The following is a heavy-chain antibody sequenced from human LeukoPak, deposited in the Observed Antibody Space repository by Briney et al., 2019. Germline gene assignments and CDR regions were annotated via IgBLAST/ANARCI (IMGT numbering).Heavy chain of an antibody. V-gene: IGHV1-46*01. CDR3: ARPHRPHDTPTRYSGYDYVIGTGAFDI. CDR1: GYTFTSYY. CDR2: INPSGGST. J-gene: IGHJ3*02. D-gene: IGHD5-12*01. Sequence: ASVKVSCKASGYTFTSYYMHWVRQAPGQGLEWMGIINPSGGSTSYAQKFQGRVTMTRDMSTSTVYMELSSLRSEDTAVYYCARPHRPHDTPTRYSGYDYVIGTGAFDIWGQETMVTVSS.